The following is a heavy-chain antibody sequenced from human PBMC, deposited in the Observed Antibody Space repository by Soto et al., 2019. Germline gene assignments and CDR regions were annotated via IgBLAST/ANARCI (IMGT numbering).Heavy chain of an antibody. J-gene: IGHJ3*02. D-gene: IGHD2-15*01. CDR3: ARALPFYCSGGSCYPHDAFDI. V-gene: IGHV3-33*01. Sequence: QVQLVESGGGVVQPGRSLRLSCAASGFTFSSYGMHWVRQAPGKGLEWVAVIWYDGSNKYYADSVKGRFTISRDNCKNALYLQMNSRRAEDTAVYYCARALPFYCSGGSCYPHDAFDIWGQGTMVTVSS. CDR1: GFTFSSYG. CDR2: IWYDGSNK.